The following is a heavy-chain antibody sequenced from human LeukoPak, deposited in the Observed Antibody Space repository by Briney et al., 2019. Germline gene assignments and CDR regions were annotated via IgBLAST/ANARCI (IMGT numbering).Heavy chain of an antibody. CDR3: AKAPYSGDYALFDY. D-gene: IGHD4-17*01. J-gene: IGHJ4*02. V-gene: IGHV3-23*01. Sequence: GGSLRLSCVASGFTFSSYVMSGVRQAAAKGREGVSAISGSGGSTYYGDCVKSRFTITRDNSNNTLYLQMNSLRAEDSAVYYCAKAPYSGDYALFDYWGQGTLVTVSS. CDR1: GFTFSSYV. CDR2: ISGSGGST.